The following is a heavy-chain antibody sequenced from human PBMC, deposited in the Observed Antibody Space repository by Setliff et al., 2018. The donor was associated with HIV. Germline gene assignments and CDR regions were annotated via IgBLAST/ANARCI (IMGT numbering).Heavy chain of an antibody. J-gene: IGHJ4*02. CDR2: ISHSGETT. CDR1: GFTFSTFA. Sequence: PGGSLRLSCAASGFTFSTFAMSWVRQAPGKGLEWVSTISHSGETTYFADSVKGRFTISRDNSKNTLYLQMSSLKVDDTAIDFCAKALYGHSSAVGPDFWGQGTLVTVS. V-gene: IGHV3-23*01. CDR3: AKALYGHSSAVGPDF. D-gene: IGHD4-17*01.